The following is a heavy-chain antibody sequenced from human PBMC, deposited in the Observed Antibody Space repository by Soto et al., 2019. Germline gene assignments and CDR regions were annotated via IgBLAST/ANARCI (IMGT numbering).Heavy chain of an antibody. CDR2: IYYSGST. D-gene: IGHD3-10*01. CDR3: ARVWGGAFDI. J-gene: IGHJ3*02. Sequence: PSETLSLTCTVSGGSISSYYWSWIRQPPGKGLEWIGYIYYSGSTNYNPSLKSRLTISVDTSKNQFSLKLSSVTAADTAVYYCARVWGGAFDIWGQGIMVTVS. CDR1: GGSISSYY. V-gene: IGHV4-59*01.